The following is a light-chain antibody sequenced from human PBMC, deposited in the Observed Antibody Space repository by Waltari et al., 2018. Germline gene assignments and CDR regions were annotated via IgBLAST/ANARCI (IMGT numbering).Light chain of an antibody. CDR1: SSDAGGYNY. V-gene: IGLV2-14*01. J-gene: IGLJ2*01. CDR2: EVS. CDR3: SSYTSSSTPV. Sequence: QSALTQPASVSGSPGQSSTISCTGTSSDAGGYNYVHWYQQPPGKAPKPMIYEVSNRPSGVSNRFSGSKSGNTASLTISGLQAEDEADYYCSSYTSSSTPVFGGGTKLTVL.